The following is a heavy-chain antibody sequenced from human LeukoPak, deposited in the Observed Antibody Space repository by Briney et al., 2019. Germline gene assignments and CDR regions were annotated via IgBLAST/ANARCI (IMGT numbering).Heavy chain of an antibody. CDR1: GLGFAGSA. CDR3: IRHIEYVAPGS. Sequence: GGSLRLSCAASGLGFAGSAVHWVRQTSGRGLEWVGCVRSRDKNYATIYGASARGRFTISRDDSRNTASLQMNSLNTEDTAVYYCIRHIEYVAPGSWGQGTLVTVSS. J-gene: IGHJ5*02. CDR2: VRSRDKNYAT. D-gene: IGHD3-16*01. V-gene: IGHV3-73*01.